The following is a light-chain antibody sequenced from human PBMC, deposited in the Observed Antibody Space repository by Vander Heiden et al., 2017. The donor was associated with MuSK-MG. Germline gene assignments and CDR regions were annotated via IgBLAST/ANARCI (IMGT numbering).Light chain of an antibody. J-gene: IGKJ4*01. CDR3: QRDATLALT. CDR1: QDISNY. CDR2: DAS. Sequence: DIQMTQSPSSLSASVGDRVTITCQASQDISNYLNWYQQKPGKAPKLLIYDASNLETGVPSRFSASGSGTDFTFTISSLQPEDIATYYCQRDATLALTFGGGTRLEMK. V-gene: IGKV1-33*01.